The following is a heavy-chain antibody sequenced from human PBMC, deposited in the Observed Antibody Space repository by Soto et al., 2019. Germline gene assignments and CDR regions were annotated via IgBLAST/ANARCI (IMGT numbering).Heavy chain of an antibody. V-gene: IGHV4-30-2*01. CDR2: ISHGGNT. J-gene: IGHJ3*02. CDR3: ARTSYDILTGRLDAFDI. CDR1: GGSINNGGYS. D-gene: IGHD3-9*01. Sequence: SETLSLTCAVSGGSINNGGYSWSWLRQPPGKGLEWIGYISHGGNTYYNPSLRSRVIMSIDKSKNHFSLGLKSVTAADTATYYCARTSYDILTGRLDAFDIWGQGTMVTVSS.